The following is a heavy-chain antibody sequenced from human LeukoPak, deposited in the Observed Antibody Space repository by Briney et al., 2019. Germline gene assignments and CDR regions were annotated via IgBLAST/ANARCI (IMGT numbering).Heavy chain of an antibody. J-gene: IGHJ4*02. D-gene: IGHD6-13*01. CDR1: GDSISSYY. Sequence: SETLSLTCSVSGDSISSYYWSWIRKPPGKGPEWIGNIYCSGSPNYNPSLKSRVTISLDTSENQFSLRLSSVTAADTAVYYCTRDRRAAGSIFDYWGQGTLVTVSS. CDR2: IYCSGSP. CDR3: TRDRRAAGSIFDY. V-gene: IGHV4-59*01.